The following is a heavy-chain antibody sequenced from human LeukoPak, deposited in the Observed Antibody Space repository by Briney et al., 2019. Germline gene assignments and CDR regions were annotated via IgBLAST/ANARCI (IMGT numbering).Heavy chain of an antibody. Sequence: PSETLSLTCAVYGGSFSGYYWSWIRQPPGKGLEWIGEINHSGSTNYNPSLKSRVTISVDTSKNQFSLKLSSVTAADTAVYYCARVVRKYYYGSGSQAYYFDYWGQGTLVTVSS. V-gene: IGHV4-34*01. J-gene: IGHJ4*02. CDR1: GGSFSGYY. D-gene: IGHD3-10*01. CDR3: ARVVRKYYYGSGSQAYYFDY. CDR2: INHSGST.